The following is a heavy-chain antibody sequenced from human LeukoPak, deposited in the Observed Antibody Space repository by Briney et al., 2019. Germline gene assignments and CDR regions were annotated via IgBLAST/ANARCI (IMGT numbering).Heavy chain of an antibody. J-gene: IGHJ4*02. D-gene: IGHD2-2*01. V-gene: IGHV3-7*03. Sequence: PGGSLRLSCGATGFTFSTYWMSWVRQAPGKGLEWVANIKQDGSEKYYVDSVGGRFTISRDNAKNSLYLQMNSLRAEDTAVYYCAAGPPRYCSTTTCQADYWGQGTLVTVSS. CDR3: AAGPPRYCSTTTCQADY. CDR1: GFTFSTYW. CDR2: IKQDGSEK.